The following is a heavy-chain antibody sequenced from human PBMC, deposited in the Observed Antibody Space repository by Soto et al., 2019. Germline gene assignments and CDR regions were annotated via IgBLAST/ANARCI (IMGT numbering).Heavy chain of an antibody. Sequence: SETLSLTCNVSGASISNYFWNWIRQSPGKGLEWIGYIYYSGSTYYNPSLKSRVTISVDTSKNQFSLKLSSVTAADTAVYYCARQGIGELLFYGTGDYGMDVWGQGTTVTVSS. J-gene: IGHJ6*02. CDR3: ARQGIGELLFYGTGDYGMDV. CDR2: IYYSGST. CDR1: GASISNYF. D-gene: IGHD3-10*01. V-gene: IGHV4-59*08.